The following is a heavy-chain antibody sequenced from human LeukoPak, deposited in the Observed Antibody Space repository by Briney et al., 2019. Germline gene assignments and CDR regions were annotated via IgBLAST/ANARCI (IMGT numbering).Heavy chain of an antibody. CDR1: GGTFNSYA. Sequence: SVMVSFTASGGTFNSYAISWVRQAPGQGLEWMGGIIPIFGTANYAQKFQGRVTVTADKSTNTAYMELSSLRSQDTAVYYCSMFLGYCSGGSCPFHPWGQGTLVTVSS. J-gene: IGHJ5*02. V-gene: IGHV1-69*06. CDR3: SMFLGYCSGGSCPFHP. D-gene: IGHD2-15*01. CDR2: IIPIFGTA.